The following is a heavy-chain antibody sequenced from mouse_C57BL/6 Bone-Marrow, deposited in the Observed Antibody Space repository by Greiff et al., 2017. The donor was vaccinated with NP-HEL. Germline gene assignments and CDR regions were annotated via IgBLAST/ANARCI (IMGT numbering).Heavy chain of an antibody. V-gene: IGHV1-20*01. CDR1: GYSFTGYF. CDR2: INPYNGDT. D-gene: IGHD2-4*01. J-gene: IGHJ2*01. Sequence: VQLQQSGPELVKPGDSVKISCKASGYSFTGYFMNWVMQSHGKSLEWIGRINPYNGDTFYNQKFKGKATLTVDKSSSTAHMELRSLTSEDSAVYYCASASMITTTWEYYCDYWGQGTTLTVSS. CDR3: ASASMITTTWEYYCDY.